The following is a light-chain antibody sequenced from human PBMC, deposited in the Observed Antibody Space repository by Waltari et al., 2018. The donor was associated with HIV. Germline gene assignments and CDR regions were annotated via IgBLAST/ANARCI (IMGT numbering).Light chain of an antibody. Sequence: QSALTQPPSAPGSHGQSVTVSCTGTSRDIGYFTYVSWYQQHPGKAPKLLINDVNKRPSWVPVRCSAAESGATASLTVSGLLAEDEADDYCAAYAVNNVVIFGGGTKVTV. V-gene: IGLV2-8*01. CDR3: AAYAVNNVVI. CDR2: DVN. J-gene: IGLJ2*01. CDR1: SRDIGYFTY.